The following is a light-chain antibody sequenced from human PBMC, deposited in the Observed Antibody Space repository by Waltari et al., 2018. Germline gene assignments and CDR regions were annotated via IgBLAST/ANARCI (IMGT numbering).Light chain of an antibody. CDR3: QQYSSFST. V-gene: IGKV1-5*01. CDR1: QTIRGW. CDR2: DAS. Sequence: DIQMTQSPSMLSASVGDRVTITCRASQTIRGWLAWYQLKPGLAPKPLLYDASNLGGGVPSRFSGSGFGTNFTLTISSLQPDDFATYYCQQYSSFSTFGLGTKV. J-gene: IGKJ1*01.